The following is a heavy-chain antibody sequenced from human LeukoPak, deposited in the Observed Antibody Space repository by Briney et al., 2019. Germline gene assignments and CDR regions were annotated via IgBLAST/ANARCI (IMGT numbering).Heavy chain of an antibody. CDR1: GFTFSNYP. J-gene: IGHJ3*02. V-gene: IGHV3-23*01. D-gene: IGHD3-16*01. CDR3: VTKLYVSHHTHAFDI. Sequence: GGSLRLSCTASGFTFSNYPINFVRQAPGKGLDWVSAISGSGTTIYYADAVRGRFTISRDNSKNAVYLQMNSLRAEDTALYYCVTKLYVSHHTHAFDIWGQGTMVTVSP. CDR2: ISGSGTTI.